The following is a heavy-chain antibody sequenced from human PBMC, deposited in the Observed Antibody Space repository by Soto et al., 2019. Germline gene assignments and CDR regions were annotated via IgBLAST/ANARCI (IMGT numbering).Heavy chain of an antibody. J-gene: IGHJ4*02. CDR1: GFTFSSYA. CDR3: ARDGGGMVRGAFDY. Sequence: QVQLVESGGGVVQPGRSLRLSCAASGFTFSSYAMHWVRQAPGKGLEWVAVISYDGSNKYYADSVKGRFTISRDNSKNTLYLQMNSLRAEDTAVYYCARDGGGMVRGAFDYWGQGTLVTVSS. D-gene: IGHD3-10*01. CDR2: ISYDGSNK. V-gene: IGHV3-30-3*01.